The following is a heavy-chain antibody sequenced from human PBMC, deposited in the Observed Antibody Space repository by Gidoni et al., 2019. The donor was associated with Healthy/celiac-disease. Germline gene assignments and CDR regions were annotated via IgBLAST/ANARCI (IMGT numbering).Heavy chain of an antibody. CDR2: INHSGST. CDR1: GGSFSGYY. D-gene: IGHD2-15*01. J-gene: IGHJ4*02. CDR3: ARAFLGYCSGGSCLNLDY. Sequence: QVQLQQWGAGLLKPSETLSLTCAVYGGSFSGYYWSWIRQPPGKGLEWIGEINHSGSTNYNPSIKSRVTISVDTSKKQFSLKLSAVTAADTAVYYCARAFLGYCSGGSCLNLDYWGQGTLVTVSS. V-gene: IGHV4-34*01.